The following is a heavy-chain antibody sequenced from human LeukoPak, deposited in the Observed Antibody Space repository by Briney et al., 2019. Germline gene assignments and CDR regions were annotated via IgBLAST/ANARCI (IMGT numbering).Heavy chain of an antibody. V-gene: IGHV5-51*01. Sequence: GESLKISCKGSGYSFTSYWIGWVRQMPGKGLEWMGIIYPGDSDTRYSPSFQSQVTISADKSISTAYLQWSSLKASDTAMYYCARSNWNSYYYYGMVVWGQGTTVTVSS. CDR1: GYSFTSYW. CDR3: ARSNWNSYYYYGMVV. CDR2: IYPGDSDT. D-gene: IGHD1-1*01. J-gene: IGHJ6*02.